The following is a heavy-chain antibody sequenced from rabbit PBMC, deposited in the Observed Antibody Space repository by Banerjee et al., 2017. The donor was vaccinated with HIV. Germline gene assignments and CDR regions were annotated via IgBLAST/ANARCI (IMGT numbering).Heavy chain of an antibody. Sequence: QEQLEESGGDLVKPEGSLTLTCTASGFSFSSKYVMCWVRQAPGKGLEWIACINTGNNSPWYANWVNGRFTISRSTSLNTVDLKMTSLTAADTATYFCGRDRDGDAGYGSLALWGQGTLVTV. D-gene: IGHD6-1*01. CDR2: INTGNNSP. V-gene: IGHV1S43*01. CDR1: GFSFSSKYV. J-gene: IGHJ4*01. CDR3: GRDRDGDAGYGSLAL.